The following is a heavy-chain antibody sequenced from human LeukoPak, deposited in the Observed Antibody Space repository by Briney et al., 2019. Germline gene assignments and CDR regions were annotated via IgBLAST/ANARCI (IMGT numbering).Heavy chain of an antibody. J-gene: IGHJ5*02. CDR2: INPNSGGT. Sequence: ASVKVSCKASGYTFTGYYMHWVRQAPGQGLEWMGWINPNSGGTNYAQKFQGRVTMTRDTSISTAYMELSRLRSDDTAVYYCARGGVVPAAIKNWFDPWGQGTLVTVSS. CDR3: ARGGVVPAAIKNWFDP. V-gene: IGHV1-2*02. D-gene: IGHD2-2*02. CDR1: GYTFTGYY.